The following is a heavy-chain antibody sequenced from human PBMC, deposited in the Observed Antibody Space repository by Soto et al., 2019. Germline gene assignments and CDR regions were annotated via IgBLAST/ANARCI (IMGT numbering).Heavy chain of an antibody. J-gene: IGHJ4*01. CDR2: IKRDSTEK. Sequence: GRCMRLSWAASGFTFGRSWMGWDRQVPAKGLGWLGTIKRDSTEKKYVASVKGRFTMSRDNAQNSLYLQSYSLRAEDTADYYCATDSGYGSGGSVNHYLDYWGHGTLVTVSS. CDR3: ATDSGYGSGGSVNHYLDY. D-gene: IGHD3-10*01. V-gene: IGHV3-7*01. CDR1: GFTFGRSW.